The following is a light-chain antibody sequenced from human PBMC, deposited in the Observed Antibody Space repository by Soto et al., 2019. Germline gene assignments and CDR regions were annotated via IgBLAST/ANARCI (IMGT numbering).Light chain of an antibody. CDR3: QQYSTYPPT. CDR2: DAS. V-gene: IGKV1-13*02. CDR1: QSIGIY. J-gene: IGKJ1*01. Sequence: MQLTQSPSSLSASVGDRVTITCRAGQSIGIYLAWYQQKPGKAPKLLIYDASSLESGVPSRFSGSGSGTEFTLTISSLQAEDFATYYCQQYSTYPPTFGRGTKVDIK.